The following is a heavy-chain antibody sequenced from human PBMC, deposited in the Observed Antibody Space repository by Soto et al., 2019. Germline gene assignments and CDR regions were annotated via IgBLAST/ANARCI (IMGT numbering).Heavy chain of an antibody. CDR1: CGSISSYY. Sequence: SETLSLTCTVSCGSISSYYLSWVRQPPGMGLECIGYIYYSGSTSYNPSLKSRVIISVDTSKNQFSLNLSSATAADTAVYYCARDVTGTGWYFSGAFELWGQGTMVTVSS. V-gene: IGHV4-59*01. CDR3: ARDVTGTGWYFSGAFEL. D-gene: IGHD6-19*01. J-gene: IGHJ3*01. CDR2: IYYSGST.